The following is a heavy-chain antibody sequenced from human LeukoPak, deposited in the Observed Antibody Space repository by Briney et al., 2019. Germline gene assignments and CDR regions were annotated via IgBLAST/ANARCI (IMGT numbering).Heavy chain of an antibody. CDR2: IYYSGSS. CDR1: GGSISNYY. D-gene: IGHD3-10*01. J-gene: IGHJ5*02. Sequence: PSETLSLTCTVSGGSISNYYWSWIRQPPGKGLEWIGYIYYSGSSDYNPSLTSRVTISVDTSKNHFSLKLTSVTAADTAVYYCARGGLRGVIVTEAFDPWGQGTLVTVSS. V-gene: IGHV4-59*01. CDR3: ARGGLRGVIVTEAFDP.